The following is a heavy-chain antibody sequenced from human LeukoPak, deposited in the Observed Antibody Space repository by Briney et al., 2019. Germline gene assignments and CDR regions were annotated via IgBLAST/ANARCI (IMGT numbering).Heavy chain of an antibody. D-gene: IGHD3-10*01. CDR2: IYSGGST. J-gene: IGHJ4*01. V-gene: IGHV3-66*02. Sequence: HPGGSLRLSCAASGFTVSSNYMSWVRQAPGKGLEWVSVIYSGGSTYYADSVKGRFTISRDNSKNTLYLQMNSLRAEDTAVYYCARDLDRDFDYWGHGTLVTVSS. CDR1: GFTVSSNY. CDR3: ARDLDRDFDY.